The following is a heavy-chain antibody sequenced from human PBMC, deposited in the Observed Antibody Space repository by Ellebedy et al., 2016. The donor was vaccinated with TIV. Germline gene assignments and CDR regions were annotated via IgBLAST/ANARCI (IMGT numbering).Heavy chain of an antibody. Sequence: GGSLRLSCAASGFTVSSSYMNWVRQAPGKGLEWVSGISAGGNTYYADSVKGRFTISRNDSKNTLYLQMNSLRAEDTANYYCARGAGTSGWYSGFQHWGQGTLVTVSS. CDR2: ISAGGNT. CDR1: GFTVSSSY. J-gene: IGHJ1*01. D-gene: IGHD6-19*01. CDR3: ARGAGTSGWYSGFQH. V-gene: IGHV3-53*01.